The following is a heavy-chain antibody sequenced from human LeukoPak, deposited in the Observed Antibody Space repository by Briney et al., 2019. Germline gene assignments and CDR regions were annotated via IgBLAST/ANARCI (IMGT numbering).Heavy chain of an antibody. CDR3: ARHYDLWSGYNY. CDR1: GGSFSGYY. CDR2: IYHTGSV. J-gene: IGHJ4*02. V-gene: IGHV4-34*01. D-gene: IGHD3-3*01. Sequence: PSETLSLTCAVYGGSFSGYYWSWIRQPPGKGLEWIGEIYHTGSVNYNLSLESRVTISRDRSKNQFSLMLRSVTAADTAVYYCARHYDLWSGYNYWGQGLLVTVSS.